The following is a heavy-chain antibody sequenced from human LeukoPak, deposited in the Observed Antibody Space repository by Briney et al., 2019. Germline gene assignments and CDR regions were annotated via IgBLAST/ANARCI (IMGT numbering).Heavy chain of an antibody. V-gene: IGHV4-38-2*02. J-gene: IGHJ5*02. CDR3: ARDLGYSGFDWAP. D-gene: IGHD5-12*01. CDR2: IHSSGNT. CDR1: GYSISSGYY. Sequence: PSATLSLTCTVSGYSISSGYYWDWIRQPPGKRLEWVGSIHSSGNTYYNPTLKSRVTISVDTSKNQFSLNLTSVTAADAAVYYCARDLGYSGFDWAPWGQGTLVTVSS.